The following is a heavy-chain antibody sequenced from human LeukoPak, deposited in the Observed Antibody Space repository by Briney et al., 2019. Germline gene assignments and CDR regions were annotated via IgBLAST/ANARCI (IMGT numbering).Heavy chain of an antibody. CDR3: ATTRYCSSTSCSGWFDP. D-gene: IGHD2-2*01. V-gene: IGHV1-69*05. CDR2: IIPIFGTA. CDR1: GGTFSSYA. J-gene: IGHJ5*02. Sequence: GSSVKVSCKASGGTFSSYAISWVRQAPGQGLEWMGGIIPIFGTANYAQKFQGRVTITTDESTSTAYMELSSLRSEDTAVYYCATTRYCSSTSCSGWFDPWGQGTLVTVPS.